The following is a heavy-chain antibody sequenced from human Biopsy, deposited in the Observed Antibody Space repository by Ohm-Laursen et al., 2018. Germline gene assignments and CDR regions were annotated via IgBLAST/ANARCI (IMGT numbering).Heavy chain of an antibody. D-gene: IGHD3-10*01. CDR1: GGSVNTYNFY. V-gene: IGHV4-61*01. CDR2: IFYSGTT. Sequence: GTLSLTCTVSGGSVNTYNFYWTWIRQPPGKGLEWIGYIFYSGTTKYNPSLERRVRVSLDTANNEFSLKLRSVTAADTATYYCARAYYYGAGSFYSPYTEVWGQGTTVSVS. J-gene: IGHJ6*02. CDR3: ARAYYYGAGSFYSPYTEV.